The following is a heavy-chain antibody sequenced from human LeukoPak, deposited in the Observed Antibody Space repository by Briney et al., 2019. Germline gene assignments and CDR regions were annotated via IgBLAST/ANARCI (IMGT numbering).Heavy chain of an antibody. D-gene: IGHD2-15*01. Sequence: GGSLRLSCAASGFTFSSYAMHWVRQAPGKGLEYVSAISSNGGSTYYANSVKGRFTISRDNSKNTLYLQMNSLRAEDTAVYYCARDHRYCSGGSCYYMDVWGKGTTVTVSS. J-gene: IGHJ6*03. V-gene: IGHV3-64*01. CDR2: ISSNGGST. CDR1: GFTFSSYA. CDR3: ARDHRYCSGGSCYYMDV.